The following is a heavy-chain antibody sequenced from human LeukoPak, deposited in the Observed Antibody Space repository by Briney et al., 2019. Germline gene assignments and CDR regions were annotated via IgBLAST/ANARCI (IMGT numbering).Heavy chain of an antibody. Sequence: GGSLRLSCAASGFTFTNHPMHWVRQASGKRLEYVSAISPSGDWTWYADSVKGRFTISRDNSKNTMYLQMGSLRPEDMGVYYCARDMGSGSLHYWGQGTLVTVSS. J-gene: IGHJ4*02. CDR1: GFTFTNHP. CDR3: ARDMGSGSLHY. D-gene: IGHD1-26*01. V-gene: IGHV3-64*02. CDR2: ISPSGDWT.